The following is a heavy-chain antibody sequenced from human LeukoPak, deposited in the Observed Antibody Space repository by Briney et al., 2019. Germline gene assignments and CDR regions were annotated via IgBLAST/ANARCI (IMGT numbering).Heavy chain of an antibody. CDR2: ISNTGGST. CDR1: GFTFSNYA. J-gene: IGHJ4*01. V-gene: IGHV3-23*01. D-gene: IGHD6-19*01. CDR3: AKGPIGEAGKFDF. Sequence: PVGSLPLSCAASGFTFSNYAMSWVRQAPGKGLEWVSVISNTGGSTYYSDSVKGRFTISRDNSKNTLFLQLNCLRAEDTAVYYCAKGPIGEAGKFDFWGQGTLVTVSS.